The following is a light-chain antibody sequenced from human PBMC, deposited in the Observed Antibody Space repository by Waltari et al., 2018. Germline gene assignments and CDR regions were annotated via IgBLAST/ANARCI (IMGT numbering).Light chain of an antibody. J-gene: IGKJ1*01. CDR2: WAS. Sequence: DIVMTQSPDSLAVSLGERATINCKSSQSVLYSSNDKNYLAWYQQKPRQPPRLLIYWASTRESGVPDRFSCSGSGTDFTLTISSLQAEDVAVYYCQQYYSGPRTFGQGTKVEIK. CDR1: QSVLYSSNDKNY. V-gene: IGKV4-1*01. CDR3: QQYYSGPRT.